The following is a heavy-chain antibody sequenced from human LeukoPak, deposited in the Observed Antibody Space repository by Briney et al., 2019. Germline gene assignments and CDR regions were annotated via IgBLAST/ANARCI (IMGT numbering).Heavy chain of an antibody. V-gene: IGHV4-59*08. J-gene: IGHJ4*02. Sequence: MSSETLSLTCTVSGGSISSYYWSWIRQPPGKGLEWIGSIYYSGSTYYNPSLKSRVTISVDTSKNQFSLKLSSVTAADTAVYYCARHPSVPLWTSGGAFDYWGQGTLVTVSS. CDR3: ARHPSVPLWTSGGAFDY. D-gene: IGHD5-18*01. CDR1: GGSISSYY. CDR2: IYYSGST.